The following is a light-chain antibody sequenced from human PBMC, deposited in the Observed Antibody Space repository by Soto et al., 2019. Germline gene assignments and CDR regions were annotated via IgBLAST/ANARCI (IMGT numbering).Light chain of an antibody. V-gene: IGKV3-20*01. CDR2: GAS. CDR1: QSVSSSS. CDR3: QHYISSQWTFGQWT. J-gene: IGKJ1*01. Sequence: EIVSLESPGTLSLSQGKGATLSCRASQSVSSSSLAWYQQKPGQAPRLLMYGASRRATDIPDRFSGSGSGTDFTLTINRLEPEDSAIYLCQHYISSQWTFGQWTFGQGTKVDI.